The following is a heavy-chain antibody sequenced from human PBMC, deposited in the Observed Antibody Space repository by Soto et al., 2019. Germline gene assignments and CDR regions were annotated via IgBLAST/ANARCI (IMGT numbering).Heavy chain of an antibody. D-gene: IGHD2-2*01. CDR1: SGSISSGDYY. CDR3: ARVVRFCSSPSCRGRNWFDP. Sequence: SETLALTCSVSSGSISSGDYYWSWNRQPPGKGLEWIGYMFYTGTTYYNPSLKSRITISMDTSKNQFSLRLTSVTAADTAEYHCARVVRFCSSPSCRGRNWFDPWGQGTRVTVS. CDR2: MFYTGTT. J-gene: IGHJ5*02. V-gene: IGHV4-30-4*01.